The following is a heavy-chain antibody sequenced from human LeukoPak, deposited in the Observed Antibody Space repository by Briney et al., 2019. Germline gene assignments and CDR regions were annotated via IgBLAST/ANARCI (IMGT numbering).Heavy chain of an antibody. CDR2: INPSGDST. V-gene: IGHV1-46*01. Sequence: GASVKVSCKASGYTFTSYYMHWVRQAPGQGLEWMGIINPSGDSTTYAQKFQGRVTMTRDTSTSTVYMELSSLRSEDTAVYYCARDGYSSGWPTQYYFDYWGQGTLVTVSS. J-gene: IGHJ4*02. CDR1: GYTFTSYY. CDR3: ARDGYSSGWPTQYYFDY. D-gene: IGHD6-19*01.